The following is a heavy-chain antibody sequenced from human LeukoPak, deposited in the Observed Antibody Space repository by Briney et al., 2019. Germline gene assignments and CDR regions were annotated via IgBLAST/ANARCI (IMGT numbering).Heavy chain of an antibody. J-gene: IGHJ4*02. D-gene: IGHD5-18*01. Sequence: SEALSLTCTVSGDSISDYYWSWIRQPAGKGLEWIGRIYTSGSTNYNPSLKSRVTMSVDTSKNQFSLKLSSVTAADTAVYYCARVMEGYSYVLWGQGTLVTVSS. CDR2: IYTSGST. CDR3: ARVMEGYSYVL. V-gene: IGHV4-4*07. CDR1: GDSISDYY.